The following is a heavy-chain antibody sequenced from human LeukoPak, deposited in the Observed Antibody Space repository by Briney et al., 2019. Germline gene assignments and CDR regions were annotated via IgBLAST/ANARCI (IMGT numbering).Heavy chain of an antibody. CDR2: ISSSSSFI. CDR1: GFPFSSYT. Sequence: GGSLRLSCAASGFPFSSYTMNWVRQAPGKGLEWVSSISSSSSFIFYADSVKGRFTISRDNAKNSLYLQMNSLRAEDMAVYYCARVLEPIAVAGRSYYYGMDVWGQGTTVTVSS. CDR3: ARVLEPIAVAGRSYYYGMDV. D-gene: IGHD6-19*01. J-gene: IGHJ6*02. V-gene: IGHV3-21*01.